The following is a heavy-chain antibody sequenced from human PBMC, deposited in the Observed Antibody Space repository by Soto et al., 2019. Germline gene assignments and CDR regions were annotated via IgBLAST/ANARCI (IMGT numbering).Heavy chain of an antibody. J-gene: IGHJ4*02. CDR1: GFTFSNYG. V-gene: IGHV3-33*01. CDR3: ARATRPDY. CDR2: IWYDGSNE. Sequence: QVQLVESGGGVVQPGRSLRLSCAASGFTFSNYGMHWVRQAPGKGLEWVAIIWYDGSNEYYADSVKGRFTISRNNSENTLSLQMNSLRAEDTAVYYCARATRPDYWGQGTLVTVSS.